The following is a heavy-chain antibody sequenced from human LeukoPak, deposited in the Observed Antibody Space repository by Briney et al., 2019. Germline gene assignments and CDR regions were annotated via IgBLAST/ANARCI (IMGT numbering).Heavy chain of an antibody. Sequence: KSGGSLRLSCAASGFTFSSYSMNWVRQAPGKGLEWVGRIKSKTDGGTTDYAAPVKGRFSISRDDSTNTLYLQMNSLKAEDTAVYYCTSFTISSGFPWGQGTLVTVSS. D-gene: IGHD6-6*01. CDR2: IKSKTDGGTT. J-gene: IGHJ5*02. V-gene: IGHV3-15*07. CDR1: GFTFSSYS. CDR3: TSFTISSGFP.